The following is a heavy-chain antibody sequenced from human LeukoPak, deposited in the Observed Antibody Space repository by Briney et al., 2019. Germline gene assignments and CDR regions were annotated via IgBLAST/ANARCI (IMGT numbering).Heavy chain of an antibody. Sequence: SETLSLTCTVSGGSITSYYWSWIRQPPGKGLEWIGYIYYSGSTNCNPSVKSRVAMSVDTSKKQFSLKLSSLTAADTAVYYCARGGTAVIAPYAFDIWGQGTMVTVSS. D-gene: IGHD4-23*01. CDR3: ARGGTAVIAPYAFDI. J-gene: IGHJ3*02. CDR1: GGSITSYY. CDR2: IYYSGST. V-gene: IGHV4-59*01.